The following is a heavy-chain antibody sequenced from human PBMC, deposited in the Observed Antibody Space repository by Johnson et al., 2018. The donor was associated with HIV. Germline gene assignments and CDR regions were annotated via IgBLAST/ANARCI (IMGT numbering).Heavy chain of an antibody. Sequence: QMLLVESGGGLVKPGGSLRLSCAASGFTFSSYAMHWVRQAPGKGLEWVAVISYDGSNKYYADSVKGRFTISRDNSKNTLYLQMNSLRAEDTAVYYCASSAGGSFFWDAFDIWGQGTMVTVSS. CDR2: ISYDGSNK. V-gene: IGHV3-30*14. J-gene: IGHJ3*02. D-gene: IGHD1-26*01. CDR1: GFTFSSYA. CDR3: ASSAGGSFFWDAFDI.